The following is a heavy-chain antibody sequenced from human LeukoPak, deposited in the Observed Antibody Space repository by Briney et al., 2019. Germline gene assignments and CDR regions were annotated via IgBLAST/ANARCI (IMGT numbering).Heavy chain of an antibody. D-gene: IGHD3-16*02. Sequence: GASVKVPCKASGYTFTSYGISWVRQAPGQGLEWMGWISAYNGNTNYAQKLQGRVTMTTDTSTSTAYMELRSLRSDDTAVYYCAGVSGVWGSYRYNWFDPWGQGTLVTVSS. CDR1: GYTFTSYG. CDR3: AGVSGVWGSYRYNWFDP. J-gene: IGHJ5*02. V-gene: IGHV1-18*01. CDR2: ISAYNGNT.